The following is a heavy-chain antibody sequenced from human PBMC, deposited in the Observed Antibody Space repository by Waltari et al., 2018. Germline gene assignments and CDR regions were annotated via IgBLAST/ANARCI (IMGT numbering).Heavy chain of an antibody. CDR3: ERERVGSSDY. CDR1: GGPISSNSYY. Sequence: QLQLQESGPGLVKPSETLSLTCTVPGGPISSNSYYWGWIRQPPGKGLEWIGSLFYSGSTYYNPSLKSRVTISVDTSKNQFSLKLSSVSAADTAVYYCERERVGSSDYWGQGTLVTVSS. V-gene: IGHV4-39*07. J-gene: IGHJ4*02. D-gene: IGHD1-26*01. CDR2: LFYSGST.